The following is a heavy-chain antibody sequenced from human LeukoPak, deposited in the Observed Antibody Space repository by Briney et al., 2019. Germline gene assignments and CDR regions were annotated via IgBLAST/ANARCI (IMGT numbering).Heavy chain of an antibody. CDR2: IIPIFGTA. D-gene: IGHD1-26*01. CDR3: AHRPAGGSFSHFDY. CDR1: GGTFSSYA. V-gene: IGHV1-69*06. Sequence: SVKVSCKASGGTFSSYAISWVRQAPGQGLEWMGGIIPIFGTANYAQKFQGRVTITADKSTSTAYMELSSLRSEDTVTYYCAHRPAGGSFSHFDYWGQGTLVTVSS. J-gene: IGHJ4*02.